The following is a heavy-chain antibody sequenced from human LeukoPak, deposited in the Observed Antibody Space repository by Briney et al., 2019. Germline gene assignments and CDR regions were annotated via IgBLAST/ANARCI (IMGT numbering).Heavy chain of an antibody. V-gene: IGHV4-31*03. J-gene: IGHJ5*02. CDR3: ARGGVLLYYYDSSGATGWFDP. CDR2: IYNSGDP. D-gene: IGHD3-22*01. Sequence: SETLSLTCTISGGSISSGSYYWSWIRQLPGKGLEWIGYIYNSGDPHYNPSLKSRVTMPIDTSQNQVSLRLSSVTVADTAVYYCARGGVLLYYYDSSGATGWFDPWGQGTLVTVSS. CDR1: GGSISSGSYY.